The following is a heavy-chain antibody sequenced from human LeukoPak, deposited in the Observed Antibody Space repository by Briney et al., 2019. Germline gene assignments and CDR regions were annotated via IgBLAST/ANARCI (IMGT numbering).Heavy chain of an antibody. V-gene: IGHV1-8*01. CDR2: MNPNSGNT. Sequence: ASVKVSCKASGYTFSSSDIHWVRQATGQGLEWLGWMNPNSGNTGYAQKFQGRVTITRNTSISTVYMELSSLRSEDTAVYYCARDLTLLDPWGQGTLVTVSS. CDR1: GYTFSSSD. J-gene: IGHJ5*02. CDR3: ARDLTLLDP. D-gene: IGHD3-9*01.